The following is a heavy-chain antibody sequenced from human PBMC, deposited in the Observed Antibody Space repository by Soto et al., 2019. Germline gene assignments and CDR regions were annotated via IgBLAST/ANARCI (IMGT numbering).Heavy chain of an antibody. CDR3: ARDYSLRFLEWQSERYNWFDP. CDR1: GYTFTTYA. CDR2: INTGNGNT. V-gene: IGHV1-3*04. J-gene: IGHJ5*02. Sequence: AASVKVSCKASGYTFTTYAMHWVRQAPGQRLEWMGWINTGNGNTNYAQKLQGRVTMTTDTSTSTAYMELRSLRSDDTAVYYCARDYSLRFLEWQSERYNWFDPWGQGTLVTVSS. D-gene: IGHD3-3*01.